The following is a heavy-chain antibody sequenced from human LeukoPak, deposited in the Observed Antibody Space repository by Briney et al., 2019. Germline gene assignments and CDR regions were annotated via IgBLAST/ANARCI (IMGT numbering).Heavy chain of an antibody. D-gene: IGHD5-18*01. CDR1: GFTFSSYS. V-gene: IGHV3-21*01. CDR3: ARDQYSSETDY. Sequence: GGSLRLSCAAYGFTFSSYSMNWVRQAPGKGLEWGLSISSSSSYIYYADSVKGRFTISRDNAKNSLYLHMHSLRAEDTAVYYCARDQYSSETDYWGQGTLVTVSS. CDR2: ISSSSSYI. J-gene: IGHJ4*02.